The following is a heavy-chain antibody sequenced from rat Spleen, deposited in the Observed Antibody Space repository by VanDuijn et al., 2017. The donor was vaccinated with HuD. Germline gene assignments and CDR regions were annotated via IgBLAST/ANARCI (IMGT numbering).Heavy chain of an antibody. CDR2: ISYGGSI. Sequence: EVQLQESGPGLVKPSXXLSLTXXVTDXXITXXYWGWIRKFXGNKMEWMGYISYGGSISYHPSLKSRISITRDTSKNQFFLQLNSVTTEDTATYYCARYRATVAAYYWYFDFWGPGTMVTVSA. D-gene: IGHD1-8*01. CDR3: ARYRATVAAYYWYFDF. CDR1: DXXITXXY. J-gene: IGHJ1*01. V-gene: IGHV3-1*01.